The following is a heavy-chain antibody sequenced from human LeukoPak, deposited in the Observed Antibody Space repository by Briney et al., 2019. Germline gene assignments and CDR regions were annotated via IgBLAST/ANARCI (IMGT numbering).Heavy chain of an antibody. CDR1: GHTFTSYD. Sequence: ASVKVSCKASGHTFTSYDINWVRQATGQGLEWMGWMNPNSGNTGYAQKFQGRVTMTRNTSVSTAYMELSSLRSEDTAVYYCARGKDSSGYYDPFDYWGQGTLVTVSS. CDR3: ARGKDSSGYYDPFDY. V-gene: IGHV1-8*01. D-gene: IGHD3-22*01. CDR2: MNPNSGNT. J-gene: IGHJ4*02.